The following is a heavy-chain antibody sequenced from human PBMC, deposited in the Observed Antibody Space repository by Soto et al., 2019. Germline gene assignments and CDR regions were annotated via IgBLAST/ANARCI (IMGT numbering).Heavy chain of an antibody. J-gene: IGHJ4*02. CDR3: AISLSRDFSDFYY. Sequence: PGGSLRLSCAASGFTFSTYAMNWVRQAPGKGLEWVSALSDNGGSTYYADSVRGRFTISRDNSMNTLYLQMNSLRAEDTALYYCAISLSRDFSDFYYCSQGTQVPVSA. D-gene: IGHD3-10*01. CDR1: GFTFSTYA. V-gene: IGHV3-23*01. CDR2: LSDNGGST.